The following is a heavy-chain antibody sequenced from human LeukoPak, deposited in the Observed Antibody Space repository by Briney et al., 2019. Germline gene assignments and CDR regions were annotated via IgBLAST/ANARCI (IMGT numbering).Heavy chain of an antibody. V-gene: IGHV4-4*02. Sequence: SETLSLTCAVSGGSISSSNWWSWVRQPPGKGLEWIGEIYHSGSTNYNPSLKSRATISVDKSKNQFSLKLSSVTAADTAVYYCARDGYYYDSSGSVRYFDYWGQGTLVTVSS. CDR1: GGSISSSNW. J-gene: IGHJ4*02. CDR2: IYHSGST. D-gene: IGHD3-22*01. CDR3: ARDGYYYDSSGSVRYFDY.